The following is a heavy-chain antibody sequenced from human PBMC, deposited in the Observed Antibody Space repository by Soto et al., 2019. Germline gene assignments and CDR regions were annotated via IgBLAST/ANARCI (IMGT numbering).Heavy chain of an antibody. J-gene: IGHJ4*02. Sequence: QVQLVQSGAEVKKPGASVKVSCKASGYTFTSYGISWVRQAPGHGLEWMGWISAYNGNTNYAQKLQGRVTMTTDTSTSTAYMEQRSLRSDDTAVYYCARPNRNDYGDYGGAGVYYWGQGTLVTVSS. V-gene: IGHV1-18*01. CDR2: ISAYNGNT. CDR1: GYTFTSYG. CDR3: ARPNRNDYGDYGGAGVYY. D-gene: IGHD4-17*01.